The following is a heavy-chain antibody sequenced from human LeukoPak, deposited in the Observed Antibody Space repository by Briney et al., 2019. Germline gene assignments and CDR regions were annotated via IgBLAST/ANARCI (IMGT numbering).Heavy chain of an antibody. Sequence: GGSLRLSCAASGFTFTSYGISWVRQAPGQGLEWMGWISAYNGNTNYAQKLQGRVTMTTDTSTSTAYMELRSLRSDDTAVYYCARDDCSSTSCYDPYFDYWGQGTLVTVSS. J-gene: IGHJ4*02. CDR3: ARDDCSSTSCYDPYFDY. V-gene: IGHV1-18*01. CDR1: GFTFTSYG. D-gene: IGHD2-2*01. CDR2: ISAYNGNT.